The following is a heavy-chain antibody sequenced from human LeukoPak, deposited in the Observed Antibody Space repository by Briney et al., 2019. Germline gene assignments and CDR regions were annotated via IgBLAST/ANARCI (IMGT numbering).Heavy chain of an antibody. V-gene: IGHV6-1*01. CDR1: RDSVSSNSVT. CDR2: TYYRSTWYN. J-gene: IGHJ5*02. D-gene: IGHD2-2*01. Sequence: SQTHSLTCAISRDSVSSNSVTWNWIRQSPSRGLEWLGRTYYRSTWYNDYAVFVRGRITVNPDTSKNQFSLHLNSVTPEDTAVYYCARRLTQYDCFDPWGQGILVTVSS. CDR3: ARRLTQYDCFDP.